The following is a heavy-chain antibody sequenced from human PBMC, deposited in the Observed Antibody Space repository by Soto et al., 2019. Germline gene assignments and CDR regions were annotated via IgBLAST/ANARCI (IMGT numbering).Heavy chain of an antibody. CDR2: INPSGGKT. CDR1: GSNFTHYY. D-gene: IGHD4-17*01. J-gene: IGHJ5*02. Sequence: GASVKVSSKASGSNFTHYYIHWVRQAHGHGLEWTGIINPSGGKTIYAQNFQGRVTMTSDTSTSTIYLELSSLTSQDTALYFCARDGDGPPVPYAWFVPWGQGTLVTVSS. V-gene: IGHV1-46*03. CDR3: ARDGDGPPVPYAWFVP.